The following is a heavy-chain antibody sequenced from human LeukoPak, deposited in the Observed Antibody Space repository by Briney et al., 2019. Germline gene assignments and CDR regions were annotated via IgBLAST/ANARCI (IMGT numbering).Heavy chain of an antibody. CDR2: ISAYNGNT. J-gene: IGHJ3*02. CDR1: GYTFTSYG. D-gene: IGHD3-16*02. Sequence: ASVKVSCKASGYTFTSYGISWVRQAPGHGLEWMGWISAYNGNTNYAQTLQGRVTMTTDTSTSTAYMELRSLRSDDTAVYYCARYYSSYYDYVWGSYRYTHDAFDIWGQGTMVTVSS. CDR3: ARYYSSYYDYVWGSYRYTHDAFDI. V-gene: IGHV1-18*01.